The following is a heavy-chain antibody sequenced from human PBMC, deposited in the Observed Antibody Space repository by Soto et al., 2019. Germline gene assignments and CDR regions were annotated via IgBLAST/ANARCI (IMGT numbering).Heavy chain of an antibody. V-gene: IGHV1-18*01. CDR3: ARDRWFGEFEYYFDY. CDR2: ISAYXGNT. CDR1: GYTFTSYA. D-gene: IGHD3-10*01. Sequence: SXXVSCKASGYTFTSYAISWVRQAPGQGLEWMGWISAYXGNTNXAQKIQRRATXXTDTSKSXXYMELRSLRSDDTAVYYCARDRWFGEFEYYFDYWGQGTLVTVSS. J-gene: IGHJ4*02.